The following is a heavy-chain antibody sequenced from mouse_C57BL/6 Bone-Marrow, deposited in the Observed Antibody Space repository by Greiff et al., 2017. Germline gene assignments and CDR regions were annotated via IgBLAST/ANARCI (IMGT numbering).Heavy chain of an antibody. V-gene: IGHV14-1*01. CDR1: GFNIKDYY. CDR2: IDPEDGDT. Sequence: EVKLEESGAELVRPGASVKLSCTASGFNIKDYYMHWVKQRPEQGLEWIGRIDPEDGDTEYAPKFQGKATMTADTSSNTAYLQLSSLTSEDTAVYYCTLITTEAWFAYWGQGTLVTVSA. J-gene: IGHJ3*01. CDR3: TLITTEAWFAY. D-gene: IGHD1-1*01.